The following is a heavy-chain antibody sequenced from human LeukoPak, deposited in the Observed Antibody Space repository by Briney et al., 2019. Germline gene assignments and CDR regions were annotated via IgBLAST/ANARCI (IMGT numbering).Heavy chain of an antibody. J-gene: IGHJ5*02. V-gene: IGHV5-51*01. CDR3: ARHGDYYDKGRFDP. CDR1: GGTFSSYA. CDR2: IYPGDSDT. Sequence: KVSCKASGGTFSSYAISWVRQMPGKGLEWMGIIYPGDSDTRYSPSFQGQVTISADKSISTAYLQWSSLKASDTAMYYCARHGDYYDKGRFDPWGQGTLVTVSS. D-gene: IGHD3-22*01.